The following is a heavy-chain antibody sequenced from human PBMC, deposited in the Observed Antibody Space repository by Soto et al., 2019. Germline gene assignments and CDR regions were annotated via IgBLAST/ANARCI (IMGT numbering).Heavy chain of an antibody. CDR3: AKGRTGRNGYSWA. D-gene: IGHD5-18*01. Sequence: QVQLVQSGAEVKKPGSSVKVSCKPSGNTLNTDTITWLRQAPGQGLEWMGRIIPVIGVGTYAQKFQDRVTITADKSRTTVYMEVTSLASEDTATYYCAKGRTGRNGYSWAWGQATQVTVS. V-gene: IGHV1-69*02. J-gene: IGHJ5*02. CDR1: GNTLNTDT. CDR2: IIPVIGVG.